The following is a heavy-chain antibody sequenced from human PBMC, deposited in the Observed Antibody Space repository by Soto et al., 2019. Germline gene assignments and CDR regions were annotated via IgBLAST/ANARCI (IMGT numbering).Heavy chain of an antibody. V-gene: IGHV4-61*01. J-gene: IGHJ6*02. Sequence: SETLSLTCPVSGVSVSSGSYYWSWIRQPPGKGLEWIGYIYCSGSTNYNPSLKSRVTISVDTSKNQFSLKLSSVTAADTAVYYCARSTSRYDFWSGYYRWGMDVWGQGTTVTV. CDR2: IYCSGST. CDR3: ARSTSRYDFWSGYYRWGMDV. CDR1: GVSVSSGSYY. D-gene: IGHD3-3*01.